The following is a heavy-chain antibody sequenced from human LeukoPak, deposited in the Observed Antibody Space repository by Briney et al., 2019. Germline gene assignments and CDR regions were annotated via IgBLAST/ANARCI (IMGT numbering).Heavy chain of an antibody. D-gene: IGHD4-17*01. V-gene: IGHV3-33*01. Sequence: PGGSLRLSCAASGFTFSSYGMHWVRQAPGKGLEWVAVIWYDGSNKYYADSVKGRFTISRDNSKNTLYLQMNSLRAGDTAVYYCARDEATTVFDYGMDVWGQGTTVTVSS. J-gene: IGHJ6*02. CDR2: IWYDGSNK. CDR3: ARDEATTVFDYGMDV. CDR1: GFTFSSYG.